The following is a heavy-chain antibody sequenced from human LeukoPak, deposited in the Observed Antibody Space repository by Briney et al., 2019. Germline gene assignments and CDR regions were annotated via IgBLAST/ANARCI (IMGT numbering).Heavy chain of an antibody. D-gene: IGHD3-22*01. CDR3: ARSLYYFDSSGYYYPFNF. CDR2: INAGNGNT. V-gene: IGHV1-3*01. J-gene: IGHJ4*02. CDR1: GFTFTSYA. Sequence: ASVKVSCKASGFTFTSYAMHWVRQAPGQRLDWMGWINAGNGNTRYSRKFQGRVTITRDTSASIAYMELSSLRSEDTAMYYCARSLYYFDSSGYYYPFNFWGQGTLVTVSS.